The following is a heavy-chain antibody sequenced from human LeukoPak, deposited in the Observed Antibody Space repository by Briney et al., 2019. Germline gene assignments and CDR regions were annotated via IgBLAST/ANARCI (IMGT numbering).Heavy chain of an antibody. CDR2: IYYSGST. V-gene: IGHV4-39*07. J-gene: IGHJ3*02. CDR3: ARDGALYYYDSSGYLYAFDI. Sequence: SETLSLTCTVSGGSISSSSYYWGWIRQPPGKGLEWIGSIYYSGSTYYNPSLKSRVTISVDTSKNQFSLKLSSVTAADTAVYYCARDGALYYYDSSGYLYAFDIWGQGTMVTVSS. D-gene: IGHD3-22*01. CDR1: GGSISSSSYY.